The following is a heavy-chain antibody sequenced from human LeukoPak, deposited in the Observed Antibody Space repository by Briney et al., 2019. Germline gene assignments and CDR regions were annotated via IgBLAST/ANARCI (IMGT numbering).Heavy chain of an antibody. Sequence: GSLRLSCAASGFTFSSYGMHWVRQAPGKGLEWVAFIRYDGSNKYYADSVKGRFTISRDNSKNTLYLQMNSLRAEDTAVYYCAKDQGYFDWLSPFDYWGQGTLVTVSS. V-gene: IGHV3-30*02. CDR2: IRYDGSNK. J-gene: IGHJ4*02. CDR1: GFTFSSYG. CDR3: AKDQGYFDWLSPFDY. D-gene: IGHD3-9*01.